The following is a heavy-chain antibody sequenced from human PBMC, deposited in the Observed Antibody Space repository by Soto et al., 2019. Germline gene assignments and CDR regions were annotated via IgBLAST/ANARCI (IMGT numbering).Heavy chain of an antibody. J-gene: IGHJ4*02. V-gene: IGHV4-30-4*08. D-gene: IGHD2-21*02. CDR1: GASIGSGDYY. Sequence: SETLSLTCTVSGASIGSGDYYWSWIRQHPGKGLEWIGYIYYSGGTYYNPSLESRVTISVDTSKNQFSLKLSSVTAADTAVYYCAGGLVVVTAGRSYFDSWGQGTLVTVSS. CDR3: AGGLVVVTAGRSYFDS. CDR2: IYYSGGT.